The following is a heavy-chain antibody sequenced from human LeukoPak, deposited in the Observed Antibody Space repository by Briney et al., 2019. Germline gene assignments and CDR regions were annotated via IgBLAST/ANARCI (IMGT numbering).Heavy chain of an antibody. CDR1: GYTFTSYD. V-gene: IGHV1-8*01. Sequence: ASVKVSCKASGYTFTSYDINWVRQATGQGLEWMGWMNPNSGNTDYAQKFQGRVTMTRDTSISTAYMELSRLRSDDTAVYYCARASYDSSGYTDYWGQGTLVTVSS. CDR3: ARASYDSSGYTDY. CDR2: MNPNSGNT. D-gene: IGHD3-22*01. J-gene: IGHJ4*02.